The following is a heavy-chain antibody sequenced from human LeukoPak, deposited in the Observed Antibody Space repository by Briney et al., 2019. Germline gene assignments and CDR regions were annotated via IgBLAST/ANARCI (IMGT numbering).Heavy chain of an antibody. V-gene: IGHV3-7*01. CDR1: GLTFSDNW. CDR2: INQDGSRV. Sequence: GGSLRLSCVASGLTFSDNWMSWVRQAPGKGLEWVANINQDGSRVYYVDSVKGRFTISRDNAKNSLYLQMDSLRAEDTAVYYCARMDIGSSGYFDYWGQGTLVTVSS. D-gene: IGHD3-22*01. CDR3: ARMDIGSSGYFDY. J-gene: IGHJ4*02.